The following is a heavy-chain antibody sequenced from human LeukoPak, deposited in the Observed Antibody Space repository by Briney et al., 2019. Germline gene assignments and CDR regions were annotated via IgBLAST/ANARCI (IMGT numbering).Heavy chain of an antibody. D-gene: IGHD4/OR15-4a*01. V-gene: IGHV4-61*01. J-gene: IGHJ3*02. CDR2: IYYSGST. Sequence: PSETLSLTCTVSGGSVSSGSYYWSWIRQPPGKGLEWIGYIYYSGSTNYNPSLKSRVTISVDTSKNQFSLKLSSVTAADTAVYYCAREGRTIGAFDIWGQGTMVTVSS. CDR1: GGSVSSGSYY. CDR3: AREGRTIGAFDI.